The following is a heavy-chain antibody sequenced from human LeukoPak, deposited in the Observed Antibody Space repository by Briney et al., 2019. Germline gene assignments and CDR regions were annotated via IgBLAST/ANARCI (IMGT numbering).Heavy chain of an antibody. J-gene: IGHJ6*03. Sequence: GGSLRLSCAASGFTFSSYGMSWVRQAPGKGLEWVSAISGSGGSTYYADSVKGRFTISRDNSKNTLYLQMNSLRAEDTAVYYCAKGGRDVLRYFDWSPNYYYYYYMDVWGKGTTVTISS. D-gene: IGHD3-9*01. CDR1: GFTFSSYG. V-gene: IGHV3-23*01. CDR3: AKGGRDVLRYFDWSPNYYYYYYMDV. CDR2: ISGSGGST.